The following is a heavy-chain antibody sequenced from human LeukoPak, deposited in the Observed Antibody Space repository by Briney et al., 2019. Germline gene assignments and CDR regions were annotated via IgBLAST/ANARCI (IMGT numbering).Heavy chain of an antibody. CDR3: ARGISVEWLMCY. V-gene: IGHV1-24*01. CDR1: GYTLTELS. Sequence: ASVKVSCKVSGYTLTELSMHWVRQAPGKGLEWMGGFDPEDGETIYAQKFQGRVTITADESTSTAYMELSSLRSEDTAVYYCARGISVEWLMCYWGQGTLVTVSS. D-gene: IGHD3-3*01. J-gene: IGHJ4*02. CDR2: FDPEDGET.